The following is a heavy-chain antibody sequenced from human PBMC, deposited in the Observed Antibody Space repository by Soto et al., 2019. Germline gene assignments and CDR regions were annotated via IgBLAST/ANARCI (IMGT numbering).Heavy chain of an antibody. Sequence: QVQLLESGGGVVQPGRSLRLSCVASGFTLTNNGMHWVRQAPGQGLEWVAVISSDGSSKYSGDSVRGRFTISRDNSKNTPFLEMNSMRSEDTAVYYCAKDRGLAESGRWSHYYYGMDVWGQGTTVTVSS. CDR2: ISSDGSSK. J-gene: IGHJ6*02. CDR3: AKDRGLAESGRWSHYYYGMDV. D-gene: IGHD1-26*01. CDR1: GFTLTNNG. V-gene: IGHV3-30*18.